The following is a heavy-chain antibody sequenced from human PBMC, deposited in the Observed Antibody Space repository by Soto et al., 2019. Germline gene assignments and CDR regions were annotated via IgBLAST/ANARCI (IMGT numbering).Heavy chain of an antibody. V-gene: IGHV3-23*01. CDR1: GFTFSYYA. D-gene: IGHD3-16*01. Sequence: EVQPLESGGGLVQTGGSLRLSCAASGFTFSYYAMNWVRQAPGKGLEWVAHVSATGATTHYADSVNGRFTISRDNSKNTLFLQMNSLRAEDTALYYCARDPDAYLSLWGYDYWGQGTLVTASS. J-gene: IGHJ4*02. CDR2: VSATGATT. CDR3: ARDPDAYLSLWGYDY.